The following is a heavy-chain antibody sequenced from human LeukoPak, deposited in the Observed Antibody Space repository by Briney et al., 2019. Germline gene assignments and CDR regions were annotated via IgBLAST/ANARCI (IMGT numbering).Heavy chain of an antibody. CDR1: GFTFSSYG. V-gene: IGHV3-30*02. Sequence: GGSLRLSCAASGFTFSSYGMHWVRQAPGKGLEWVAFIRYDGSNKYYADSVKGRFTISRDNSKNTLYLQMNGLRAEDTAVYYCAKVQAGSGSYRFDYWGQGTLVTVSS. CDR2: IRYDGSNK. D-gene: IGHD3-10*01. CDR3: AKVQAGSGSYRFDY. J-gene: IGHJ4*02.